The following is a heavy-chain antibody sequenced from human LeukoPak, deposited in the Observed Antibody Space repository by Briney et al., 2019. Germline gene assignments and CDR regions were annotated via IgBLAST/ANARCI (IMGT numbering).Heavy chain of an antibody. Sequence: PSETLSLTCTVSGGSISSSSYYWGWIRQPPGKGLGWIGRTYYRGSTYYSPSLKSRVTISVDTSKNQFSLKLSSVNAADTAVYYCARDRYYDFWSGYSNITLDYWGQGTLVTVSS. V-gene: IGHV4-39*07. CDR3: ARDRYYDFWSGYSNITLDY. J-gene: IGHJ4*02. CDR2: TYYRGST. CDR1: GGSISSSSYY. D-gene: IGHD3-3*01.